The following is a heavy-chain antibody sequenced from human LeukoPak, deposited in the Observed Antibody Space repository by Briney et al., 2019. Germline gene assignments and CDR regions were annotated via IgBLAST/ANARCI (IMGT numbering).Heavy chain of an antibody. Sequence: GGSLRLSCAASGFTFSSYAMSWVRQAPGKGVEWVSAISGSGGSTYYADSVKGRFTISRDNSKNTLYLQMNSLRAEDTAVYYCAKRYCSGGSCYSPENYWGQGTLVTVSS. J-gene: IGHJ4*02. CDR2: ISGSGGST. D-gene: IGHD2-15*01. V-gene: IGHV3-23*01. CDR3: AKRYCSGGSCYSPENY. CDR1: GFTFSSYA.